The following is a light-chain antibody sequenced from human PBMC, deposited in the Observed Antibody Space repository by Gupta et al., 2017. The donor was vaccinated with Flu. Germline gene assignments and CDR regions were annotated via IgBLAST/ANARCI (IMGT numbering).Light chain of an antibody. CDR2: LEGSGSY. Sequence: QPVLTQSSSASASLGSSVKLTCTLSSGHSSYIIAWHHQQPGKAPRYLMKLEGSGSYNKGSGVPDRFSGSSSGADRYLTISNLQSEDEADYYCETWDSNILYVFGTGTKVTVL. V-gene: IGLV4-60*03. J-gene: IGLJ1*01. CDR3: ETWDSNILYV. CDR1: SGHSSYI.